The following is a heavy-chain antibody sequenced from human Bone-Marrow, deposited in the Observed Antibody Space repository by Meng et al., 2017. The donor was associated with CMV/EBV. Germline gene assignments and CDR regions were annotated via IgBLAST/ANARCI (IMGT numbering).Heavy chain of an antibody. CDR2: ITIFNGDT. D-gene: IGHD5-12*01. V-gene: IGHV1-45*01. J-gene: IGHJ4*02. Sequence: SVKVSCKASGSTFTYRNLHWVRQAPGHAPEWMGRITIFNGDTNYTQKFQERVTISRDRSINTAYMELSSLRSEDSAMYFCARSAESGYYFDSWAQGTLVTVSS. CDR3: ARSAESGYYFDS. CDR1: GSTFTYRN.